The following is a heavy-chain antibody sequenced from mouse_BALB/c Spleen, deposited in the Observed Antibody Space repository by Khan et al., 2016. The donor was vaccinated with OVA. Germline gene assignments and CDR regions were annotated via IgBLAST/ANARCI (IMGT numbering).Heavy chain of an antibody. J-gene: IGHJ2*01. CDR2: INPSTGYT. Sequence: QVQLKESGAELAKPGASVKMSCKASGYTFTSYWMHWVKQRPGQGLEWIGYINPSTGYTEYNQKFKDKATLTADKSSSTAYMQLSSLTSEDSAVYYCASEEYYYSSSSHYFDYWGQGTTLTVSS. CDR1: GYTFTSYW. D-gene: IGHD1-1*01. CDR3: ASEEYYYSSSSHYFDY. V-gene: IGHV1-7*01.